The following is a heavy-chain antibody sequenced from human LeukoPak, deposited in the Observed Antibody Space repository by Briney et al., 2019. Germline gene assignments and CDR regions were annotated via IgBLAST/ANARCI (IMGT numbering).Heavy chain of an antibody. J-gene: IGHJ5*02. Sequence: SETLSLTCSVYGGSFSGYYWRWSRQPPGKGLESSGEINHSGRTNYNPSLKSRVTRSVDTSKSQFPQKLSSVTAADTAVYYWAICELLGYCSSTSCYALGFDPWGQGTLVTVSS. CDR2: INHSGRT. CDR3: AICELLGYCSSTSCYALGFDP. CDR1: GGSFSGYY. D-gene: IGHD2-2*01. V-gene: IGHV4-34*01.